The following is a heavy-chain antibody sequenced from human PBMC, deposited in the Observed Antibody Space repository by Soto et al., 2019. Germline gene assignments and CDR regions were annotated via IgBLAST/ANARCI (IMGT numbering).Heavy chain of an antibody. J-gene: IGHJ6*02. V-gene: IGHV4-61*01. CDR2: IDYCGST. Sequence: SQTLSLTCTVSGGSLSRGSYYWSWIRQPPGKGLEWIGHIDYCGSTNYSPSLKSRVTISVDTSKNQFSLKLSSVTAADTAVYYCERDLVVPATENYYYYGMDVGGQGTTFTIFS. CDR3: ERDLVVPATENYYYYGMDV. CDR1: GGSLSRGSYY. D-gene: IGHD5-18*01.